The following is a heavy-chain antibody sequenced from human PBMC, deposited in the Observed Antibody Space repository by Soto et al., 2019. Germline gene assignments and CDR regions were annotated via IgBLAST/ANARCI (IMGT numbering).Heavy chain of an antibody. CDR1: GFIFRDYA. D-gene: IGHD3-10*01. CDR3: AKVIGGSESYWGGSHYYYALDV. J-gene: IGHJ6*02. CDR2: ISGSDGTT. V-gene: IGHV3-23*01. Sequence: GGSLRLSCAASGFIFRDYAMYWVRQAPGKGLEWVSVISGSDGTTFYADSVRGRVTSSRDNSRNMVYLQMISLRAEDTAVYYCAKVIGGSESYWGGSHYYYALDVWGQGTTVTV.